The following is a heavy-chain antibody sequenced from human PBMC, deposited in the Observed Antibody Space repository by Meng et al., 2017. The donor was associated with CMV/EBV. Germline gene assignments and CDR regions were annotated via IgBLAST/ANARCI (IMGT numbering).Heavy chain of an antibody. CDR2: INPNSGGT. Sequence: ASVKVSCKASGYTFTGYYMHWVRQAPGQGLEWMGWINPNSGGTNYAQKFQGRVTRTRDTSISTAYMELSRLRSDDTAVYYCARDLRVVAARHDAKEEGREGGGKG. CDR1: GYTFTGYY. V-gene: IGHV1-2*02. D-gene: IGHD6-6*01. J-gene: IGHJ6*03. CDR3: ARDLRVVAARHDAKEEGREG.